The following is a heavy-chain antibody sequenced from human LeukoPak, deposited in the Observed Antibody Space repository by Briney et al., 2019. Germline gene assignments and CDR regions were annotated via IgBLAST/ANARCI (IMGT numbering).Heavy chain of an antibody. CDR3: ARPPYYYDSSGYYSPHAFDI. J-gene: IGHJ3*02. CDR1: GGTFSSYA. Sequence: ASVKVSCKASGGTFSSYAISWVRQAPGQGLEWMGRIIPILGIANYAQKFQGRVTITADKSTSTAYMELSSLRSEDTAVYYCARPPYYYDSSGYYSPHAFDIWGQGTMVTVSS. V-gene: IGHV1-69*04. D-gene: IGHD3-22*01. CDR2: IIPILGIA.